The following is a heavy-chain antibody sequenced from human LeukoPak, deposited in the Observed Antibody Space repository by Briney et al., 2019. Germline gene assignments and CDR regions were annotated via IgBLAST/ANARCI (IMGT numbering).Heavy chain of an antibody. CDR3: VRDVDTFFDS. V-gene: IGHV4-4*07. D-gene: IGHD5-18*01. Sequence: SETLSLTCTVSGGSMSSYYWSWIRQPAGKGLEWIGRIYSSGRTNYNPSLKSQVTMSLDTSKNQFSLKLSSVTAADTAVYYCVRDVDTFFDSWGQGTLVTVSS. CDR2: IYSSGRT. J-gene: IGHJ4*02. CDR1: GGSMSSYY.